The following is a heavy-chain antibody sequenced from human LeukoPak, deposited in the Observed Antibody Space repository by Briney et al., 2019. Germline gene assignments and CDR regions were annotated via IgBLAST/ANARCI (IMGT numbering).Heavy chain of an antibody. V-gene: IGHV4-39*07. CDR3: ARGRQITIFGVVTTVDY. D-gene: IGHD3-3*01. Sequence: SETLSLTCTVSGGSISSGDYYWSWIRQPPGKGLEWIGEVNHSGSTNYNPSLKSRVTISVDTSKNQFSLELSSVTAADTAVYYCARGRQITIFGVVTTVDYWGQGTLVTVSS. CDR2: VNHSGST. CDR1: GGSISSGDYY. J-gene: IGHJ4*02.